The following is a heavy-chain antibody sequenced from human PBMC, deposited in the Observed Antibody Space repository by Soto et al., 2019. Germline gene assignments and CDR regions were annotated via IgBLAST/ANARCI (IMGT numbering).Heavy chain of an antibody. Sequence: QVHLQESGPGLVKPSGTLSLTCAVSGDSISSSNWWSWVRQSPGKGLEWIGEIHHSGSTKYNPSLKSRVIMSVDKSKNQFFLKLTSVTAADTAVYFCARGETQQQRDYWGQGTLVTVSS. D-gene: IGHD6-25*01. CDR3: ARGETQQQRDY. CDR2: IHHSGST. J-gene: IGHJ4*02. CDR1: GDSISSSNW. V-gene: IGHV4-4*02.